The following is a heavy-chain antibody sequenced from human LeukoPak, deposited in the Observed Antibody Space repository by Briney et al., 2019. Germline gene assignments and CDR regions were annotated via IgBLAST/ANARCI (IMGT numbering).Heavy chain of an antibody. J-gene: IGHJ4*02. CDR2: INPSGGST. CDR1: GYTFTSYG. V-gene: IGHV1-46*01. D-gene: IGHD3-10*01. Sequence: VASVKVSCKASGYTFTSYGISWVRQAPGQGLEWMGIINPSGGSTSYAQKFQGRVTMTRDTSTSTVYMELSSLRSEDTAVYYCARRSPLVWLWGQGTLVTVSS. CDR3: ARRSPLVWL.